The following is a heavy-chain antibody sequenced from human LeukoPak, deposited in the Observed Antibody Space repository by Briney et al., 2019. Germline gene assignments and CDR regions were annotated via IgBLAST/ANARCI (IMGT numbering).Heavy chain of an antibody. J-gene: IGHJ5*02. D-gene: IGHD2-15*01. Sequence: PSETLSLTCAVYGGSFSGYYWSWVRQAPGKGLEWVSAISGSGGSTYYADSVKGRFTISRDNSKNTLYLQMNSLRAEDTAVYYCAKHHGRLTNWFDPWGQGTLVTVSS. CDR2: ISGSGGST. CDR3: AKHHGRLTNWFDP. V-gene: IGHV3-23*01. CDR1: GGSFSGYY.